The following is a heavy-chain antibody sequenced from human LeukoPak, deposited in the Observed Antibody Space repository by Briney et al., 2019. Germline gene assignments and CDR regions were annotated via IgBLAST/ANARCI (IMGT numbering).Heavy chain of an antibody. CDR2: ISAYNGNT. D-gene: IGHD6-19*01. CDR1: GYTFTSYG. J-gene: IGHJ4*02. CDR3: ARRGSKAVAVAGDY. V-gene: IGHV1-18*01. Sequence: GASVKVSCKASGYTFTSYGISWVRQAPGQGLEWMGWISAYNGNTNYAQKLQGRVTMSTDTSTSTAYMELRSLRSDDTAVYYFARRGSKAVAVAGDYWDQGTLVTVSS.